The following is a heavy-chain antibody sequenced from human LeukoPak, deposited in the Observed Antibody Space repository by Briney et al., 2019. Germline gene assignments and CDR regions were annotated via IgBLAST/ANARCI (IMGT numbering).Heavy chain of an antibody. V-gene: IGHV3-23*01. CDR2: ISGGGGSST. CDR1: GFTFSSYA. D-gene: IGHD6-13*01. J-gene: IGHJ4*02. Sequence: AGGSLRLSCAASGFTFSSYAMIWVRQAPGKGLEWVAFISGGGGSSTYYADSVKGRFTIYRDNSKNTLYLQLNSLRAEDTATYYCAKLAAAAADYWGQGTLVTVSS. CDR3: AKLAAAAADY.